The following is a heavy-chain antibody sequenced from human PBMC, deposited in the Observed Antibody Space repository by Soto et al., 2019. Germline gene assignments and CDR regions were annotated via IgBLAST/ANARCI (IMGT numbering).Heavy chain of an antibody. V-gene: IGHV4-30-4*01. CDR1: GGSISSDHCH. D-gene: IGHD5-18*01. Sequence: QVQLQESGPGLVRPSQTLSLTCTVSGGSISSDHCHWTWIRQSPGKGLEWIGYIHDSRRVYYNPPLQCRVTMSVDTSKNLFSLKRSAVTAADTALYFCVRDDAGGDRDYSGLDVWGQGTTVTVSS. CDR2: IHDSRRV. CDR3: VRDDAGGDRDYSGLDV. J-gene: IGHJ6*02.